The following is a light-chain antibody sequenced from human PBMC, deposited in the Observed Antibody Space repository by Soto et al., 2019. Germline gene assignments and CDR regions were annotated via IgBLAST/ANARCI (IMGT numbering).Light chain of an antibody. Sequence: DIQMTQSPSTLSGSVGDRVTITCGASQTISSWLAWYQQKPGRAPKLLIFDASSLESGVPSRFSGSGSGTAFTLTISSLQPEDFATYYCQQSYSTPRTFGQGTKVDIK. J-gene: IGKJ1*01. CDR3: QQSYSTPRT. CDR2: DAS. CDR1: QTISSW. V-gene: IGKV1-39*01.